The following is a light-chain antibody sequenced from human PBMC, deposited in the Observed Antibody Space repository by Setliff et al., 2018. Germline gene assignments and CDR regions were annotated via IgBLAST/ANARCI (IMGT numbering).Light chain of an antibody. V-gene: IGLV2-8*01. CDR2: EVS. CDR1: SSDVGGYSY. CDR3: SSYAGSNNFV. J-gene: IGLJ1*01. Sequence: QSALTQPPSASGSPGQSVTISCTGTSSDVGGYSYVSWYQQHPGKAPKFMIYEVSKRPSGVPDRFSGSKSGNTASLTVSGLQAEDEADYYCSSYAGSNNFVFGTGTKSPS.